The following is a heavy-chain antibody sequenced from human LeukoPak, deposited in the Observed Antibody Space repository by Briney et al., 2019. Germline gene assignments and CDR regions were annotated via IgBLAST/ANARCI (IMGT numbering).Heavy chain of an antibody. V-gene: IGHV3-11*01. CDR2: ISSSGSTI. D-gene: IGHD2-2*01. J-gene: IGHJ5*02. Sequence: GGSLRLSCAASGFTFSDYYMSWIRQAPGKGLEWVSYISSSGSTIYYADSVKGRFTIYRDNAKNSLYLQMNSLRAEDTAVYYCARDLSEYCSSTSCYFPWFDPWGQGTLVTVSS. CDR1: GFTFSDYY. CDR3: ARDLSEYCSSTSCYFPWFDP.